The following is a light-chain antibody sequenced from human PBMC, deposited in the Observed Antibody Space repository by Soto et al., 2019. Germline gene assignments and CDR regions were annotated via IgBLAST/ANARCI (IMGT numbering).Light chain of an antibody. CDR3: QQYNNWHT. Sequence: EIVMTQSPATLSVSPGERATLSCRASQSVSSNLAWYQHKPGQAPRLLIYGASTRATVIPARFSGSGSGTEFTLTISRLQSEDFAVYYCQQYNNWHTFGGGTKVEIQ. J-gene: IGKJ4*01. V-gene: IGKV3-15*01. CDR1: QSVSSN. CDR2: GAS.